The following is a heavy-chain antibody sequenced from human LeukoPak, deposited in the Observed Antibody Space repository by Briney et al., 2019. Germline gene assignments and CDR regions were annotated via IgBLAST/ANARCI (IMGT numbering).Heavy chain of an antibody. CDR1: GYTFTSYD. J-gene: IGHJ6*02. CDR3: AREGAMVRGVIWYYGMDV. V-gene: IGHV1-8*01. Sequence: ASVKVSCKASGYTFTSYDFNWLRQATGQGPEWMGWMNPNSGATGYAQKFQGRVTMTRSASINTAYMELTNLRSEDTAVYYCAREGAMVRGVIWYYGMDVWGQGTTVTVSS. CDR2: MNPNSGAT. D-gene: IGHD3-10*01.